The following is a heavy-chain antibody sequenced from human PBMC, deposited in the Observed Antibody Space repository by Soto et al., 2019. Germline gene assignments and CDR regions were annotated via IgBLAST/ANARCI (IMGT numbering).Heavy chain of an antibody. CDR2: INAGNGNT. CDR3: ARSKYVYYYGSGSSPNWFDP. D-gene: IGHD3-10*01. J-gene: IGHJ5*02. V-gene: IGHV1-3*01. Sequence: ASVKVSCKASGYTFTSYAMHWVRQAPGQRLEWMGWINAGNGNTKYSQKFQGRVTITRDTSASTAYMELSSLRSEDTAVYYCARSKYVYYYGSGSSPNWFDPWGQGTLVTVS. CDR1: GYTFTSYA.